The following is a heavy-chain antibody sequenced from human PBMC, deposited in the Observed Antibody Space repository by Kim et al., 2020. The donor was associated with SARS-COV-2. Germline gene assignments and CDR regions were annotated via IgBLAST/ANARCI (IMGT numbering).Heavy chain of an antibody. CDR2: ISTSADDT. CDR1: GLTFSKSA. J-gene: IGHJ5*01. CDR3: ARLRSRNCGADCYSWVDS. Sequence: GGSLRLSCAASGLTFSKSAMAWVRQPPGKGLEWVSAISTSADDTTYADAARGRFTISSDNAENTLSLHMQRLRAEDKAVYDCARLRSRNCGADCYSWVDS. D-gene: IGHD2-21*02. V-gene: IGHV3-23*01.